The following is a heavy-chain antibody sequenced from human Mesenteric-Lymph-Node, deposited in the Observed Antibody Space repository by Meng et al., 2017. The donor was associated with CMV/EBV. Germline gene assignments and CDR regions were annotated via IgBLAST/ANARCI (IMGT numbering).Heavy chain of an antibody. Sequence: GESLKISCAASGFTFSSYTMNWVRQSPGKGLEWVASISGSTTYIYYAESLKGRFTISRDNSKNTLYLHMNSLRAEDTAVYYCARVPCTNGVCLIDYWGQGTLVTVSS. CDR2: ISGSTTYI. CDR3: ARVPCTNGVCLIDY. V-gene: IGHV3-21*04. CDR1: GFTFSSYT. D-gene: IGHD2-8*01. J-gene: IGHJ4*02.